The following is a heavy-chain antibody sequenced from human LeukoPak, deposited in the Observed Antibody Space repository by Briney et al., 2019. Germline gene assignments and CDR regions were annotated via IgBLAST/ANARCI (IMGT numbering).Heavy chain of an antibody. Sequence: SETLSLTCAVYGGSFSGYYWSWIRQPPGKGLEWIGEINHSGSTNYNPSLKSRVTISVDTSKNQFSLKLSSVTAEDTAVYYCARDAGSYYFYYYYMDVWGKGTTVTVSS. CDR1: GGSFSGYY. V-gene: IGHV4-34*01. CDR3: ARDAGSYYFYYYYMDV. J-gene: IGHJ6*03. CDR2: INHSGST. D-gene: IGHD1-26*01.